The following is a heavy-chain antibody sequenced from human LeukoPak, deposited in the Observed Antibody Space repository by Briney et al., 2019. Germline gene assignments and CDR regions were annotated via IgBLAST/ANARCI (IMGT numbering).Heavy chain of an antibody. CDR3: TRADDLVFFDI. CDR1: GYTFTSYY. J-gene: IGHJ3*02. D-gene: IGHD1-1*01. V-gene: IGHV1-46*01. CDR2: INTSGGGT. Sequence: ASVKVSCKASGYTFTSYYMHSGRQTPGQGLEWMGIINTSGGGTSYAQNFQGRVTMSGDTSTSTVYMDLSGLRSEDTAFYYCTRADDLVFFDIWGQGTMVTISS.